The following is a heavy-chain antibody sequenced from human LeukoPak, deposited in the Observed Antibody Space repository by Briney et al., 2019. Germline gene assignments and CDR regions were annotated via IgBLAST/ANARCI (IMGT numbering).Heavy chain of an antibody. CDR1: GYTLTELS. CDR3: ATLPDFYGSGSPPTDY. J-gene: IGHJ4*02. D-gene: IGHD3-10*01. V-gene: IGHV1-24*01. CDR2: FDPEDGET. Sequence: GASVKVSCKVSGYTLTELSMHWVRQAPGKGLEWMGGFDPEDGETIYAQKFQGRVTMTEDTSTDTAYMELSSLRSEDTAVYYCATLPDFYGSGSPPTDYWGQGTLVTVSS.